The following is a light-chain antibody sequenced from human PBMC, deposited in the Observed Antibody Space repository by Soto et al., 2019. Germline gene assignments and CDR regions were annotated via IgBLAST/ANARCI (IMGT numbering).Light chain of an antibody. CDR1: QSVSSSY. V-gene: IGKV3-20*01. Sequence: EIVLTQYPGTLSLSPGERATLSCRASQSVSSSYLAWYQQKPGQAPSLLMHGASSRAAGIPERFGGSGSGTDFTLTISRLEPEDFAVYYCQQHGSSPRTFGQGTKVDIK. J-gene: IGKJ1*01. CDR3: QQHGSSPRT. CDR2: GAS.